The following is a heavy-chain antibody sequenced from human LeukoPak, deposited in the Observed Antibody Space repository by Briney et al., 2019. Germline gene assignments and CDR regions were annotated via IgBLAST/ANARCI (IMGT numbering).Heavy chain of an antibody. J-gene: IGHJ4*02. CDR1: GGSISSYY. Sequence: PSETLSLTYTVSGGSISSYYWSWIRQPPGKGLEWIGYIYYSGSTNYNPSLKSRVTISVDTSKNQFSLKLSSVTAADTAVYYCARGWGYFDYWGQGTLVTVSS. V-gene: IGHV4-59*01. CDR3: ARGWGYFDY. CDR2: IYYSGST. D-gene: IGHD3-16*01.